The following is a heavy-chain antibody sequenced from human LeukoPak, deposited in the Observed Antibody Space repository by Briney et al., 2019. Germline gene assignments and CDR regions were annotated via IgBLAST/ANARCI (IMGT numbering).Heavy chain of an antibody. CDR3: ARLGSSRCFDY. Sequence: GGSLRLSCAASGFTFSSYTMNWVRQAPGKGLEWVSIISSGSSYIHYADSVKGRFTISRDNAKNSLYLQMNSLRGEDTAVYYCARLGSSRCFDYWGQGTLVTVSS. D-gene: IGHD6-6*01. CDR2: ISSGSSYI. J-gene: IGHJ4*02. CDR1: GFTFSSYT. V-gene: IGHV3-21*01.